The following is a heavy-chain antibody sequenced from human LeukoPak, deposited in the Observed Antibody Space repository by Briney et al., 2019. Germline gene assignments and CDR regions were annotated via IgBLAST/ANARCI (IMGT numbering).Heavy chain of an antibody. Sequence: GGSLRLSCAASGFTFSSYGMHWVRQAPGKGLEWVAVISYDGSNKYYADSVKGRFTISRDNSRNTLYLQMNNLRPEDTAVYSCARAKYYDSRGYSVREAYDIWGQGTMVTVSS. CDR2: ISYDGSNK. J-gene: IGHJ3*02. V-gene: IGHV3-30*03. CDR1: GFTFSSYG. D-gene: IGHD3-22*01. CDR3: ARAKYYDSRGYSVREAYDI.